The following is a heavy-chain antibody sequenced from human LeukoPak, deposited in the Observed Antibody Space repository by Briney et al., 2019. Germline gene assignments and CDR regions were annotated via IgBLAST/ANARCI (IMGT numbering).Heavy chain of an antibody. D-gene: IGHD5-18*01. CDR3: ARVDTSLVPDAFDI. J-gene: IGHJ3*02. V-gene: IGHV4-59*01. CDR1: GGSFSSYF. Sequence: SETLSLTCTVSGGSFSSYFWSWIRQPPGKGLEWIGYIYSSGSTNYNPSLKSRVSISADTSKNEFSLKLRSVTAADTAVYFCARVDTSLVPDAFDIWGQGSMVTVS. CDR2: IYSSGST.